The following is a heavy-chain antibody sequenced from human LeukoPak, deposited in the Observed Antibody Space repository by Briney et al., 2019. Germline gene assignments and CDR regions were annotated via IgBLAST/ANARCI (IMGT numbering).Heavy chain of an antibody. J-gene: IGHJ5*02. CDR2: INHSGST. D-gene: IGHD3-3*01. CDR3: ARSPVTIFGVVLQGWFDP. V-gene: IGHV4-34*01. Sequence: SETLSLTCAVYGGSFSGYYWSWIRQPPGKGLEWIRDINHSGSTNYNPSLKSRVTISVDTSKNQFSLKLSSVTAADTAVYYCARSPVTIFGVVLQGWFDPWGQGTLVTVSS. CDR1: GGSFSGYY.